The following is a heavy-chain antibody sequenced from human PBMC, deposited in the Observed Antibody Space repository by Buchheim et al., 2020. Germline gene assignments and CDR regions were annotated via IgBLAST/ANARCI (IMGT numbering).Heavy chain of an antibody. CDR2: INTGNGNT. V-gene: IGHV1-3*04. D-gene: IGHD6-6*01. Sequence: QVQLVQSGAEVKKPGASVKVSCKASEYTFTSYAIHWVRQAPGQGPEWMGWINTGNGNTKYSQKFQGSLTITRDTSASTAYMERSSLRSEDTAVYYCARFLEYSSSSPYDYWGQGTL. CDR3: ARFLEYSSSSPYDY. J-gene: IGHJ4*02. CDR1: EYTFTSYA.